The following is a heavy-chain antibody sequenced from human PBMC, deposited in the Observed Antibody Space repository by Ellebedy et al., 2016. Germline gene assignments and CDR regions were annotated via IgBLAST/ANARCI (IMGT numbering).Heavy chain of an antibody. J-gene: IGHJ4*02. CDR2: INSDGSTT. V-gene: IGHV3-74*03. D-gene: IGHD5-12*01. CDR1: GFTFSNSW. CDR3: ARDRGYSFDY. Sequence: GESLKISCAASGFTFSNSWMHLVRQAPGKGLVWVSHINSDGSTTTYADSVKGRFTISRDNAKNTVYLQMNSLRAEDTAVYYCARDRGYSFDYWGQGTLVTVSS.